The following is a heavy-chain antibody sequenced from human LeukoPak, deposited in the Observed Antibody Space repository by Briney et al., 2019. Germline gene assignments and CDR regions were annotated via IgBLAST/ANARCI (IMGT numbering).Heavy chain of an antibody. CDR3: ARGDGRDGYKGKLDY. V-gene: IGHV4-34*01. J-gene: IGHJ4*02. CDR1: SGSFSGCY. Sequence: PSETLSLTCAVYSGSFSGCYWSWIRQPPGKGLEWIGEINHSGSTSHNPSLKSRVTISVDTSKNQFSLRLTSVTAADTALYYCARGDGRDGYKGKLDYWGQGTLVTVSS. D-gene: IGHD5-24*01. CDR2: INHSGST.